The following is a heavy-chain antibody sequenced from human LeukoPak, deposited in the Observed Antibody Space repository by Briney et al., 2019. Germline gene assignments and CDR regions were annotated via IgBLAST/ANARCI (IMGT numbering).Heavy chain of an antibody. Sequence: GGSLRLSCAASGFSFSDYSMNWVRQAPGKGLEWVSSITISSSIIYYADSVKGRFTISRDNAKNSLFLQMNSLRAEDTAVYYCAKDWLAVAGTIYWGQGTLVTVSS. CDR1: GFSFSDYS. V-gene: IGHV3-21*04. CDR2: ITISSSII. CDR3: AKDWLAVAGTIY. J-gene: IGHJ4*02. D-gene: IGHD6-19*01.